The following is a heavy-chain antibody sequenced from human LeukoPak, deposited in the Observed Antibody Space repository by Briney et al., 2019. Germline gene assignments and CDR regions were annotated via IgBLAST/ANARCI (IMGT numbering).Heavy chain of an antibody. V-gene: IGHV5-51*01. CDR2: IYPGDSHT. CDR1: GYSFTSYW. CDR3: ASRSGGSYDYYMDV. Sequence: GESLKISCKGSGYSFTSYWIGWVRQMPGKGLEWMGIIYPGDSHTTYSPSFQGQVTISADKSISTAYLQWSSLEASDTAIYYCASRSGGSYDYYMDVWGKGTTVIVSS. D-gene: IGHD2-15*01. J-gene: IGHJ6*03.